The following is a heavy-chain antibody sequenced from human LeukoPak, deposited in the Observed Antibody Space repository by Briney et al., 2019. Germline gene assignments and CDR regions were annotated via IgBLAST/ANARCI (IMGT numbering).Heavy chain of an antibody. J-gene: IGHJ4*02. D-gene: IGHD6-19*01. CDR2: IIPIFGTA. Sequence: GASVKVSCKASGGTFSSYAISWVRQAPGQGLEWMGGIIPIFGTANYAQKFQGRVTITADESTSTAYMELSSLRSEDTAVYYCASLPAVYSSGWPFDYWGQGTPVTVSS. CDR3: ASLPAVYSSGWPFDY. CDR1: GGTFSSYA. V-gene: IGHV1-69*13.